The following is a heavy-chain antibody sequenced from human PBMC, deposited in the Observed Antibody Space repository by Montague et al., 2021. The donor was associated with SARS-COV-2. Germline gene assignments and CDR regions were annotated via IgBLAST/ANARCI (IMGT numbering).Heavy chain of an antibody. J-gene: IGHJ3*02. V-gene: IGHV3-74*01. CDR1: GFTFSSYW. Sequence: SLRLSCAASGFTFSSYWMHWVRQAPGKGLVWVSHMNSDGSGRGYADAVRGRFTISRDNAKNTLYLEMSSLRAEDTAVYYCTKGGYYRFDAFDIWGQGTMVTVSS. CDR2: MNSDGSGR. D-gene: IGHD3-3*01. CDR3: TKGGYYRFDAFDI.